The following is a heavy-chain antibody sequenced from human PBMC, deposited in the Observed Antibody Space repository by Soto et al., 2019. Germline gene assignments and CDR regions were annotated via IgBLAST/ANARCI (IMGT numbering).Heavy chain of an antibody. V-gene: IGHV1-69*01. D-gene: IGHD4-17*01. CDR1: GGTISTFS. Sequence: QGQLLQSGAEVKKPGSSVKVSCKASGGTISTFSINWVRQAPGQGLEWVGGVIPIFGTTNYAQKFQGRVTITADEASNTAYMELNSLRSEDTAVYFCATDFGDGRYYYTGMDVWGQGTTVTVSS. CDR3: ATDFGDGRYYYTGMDV. J-gene: IGHJ6*02. CDR2: VIPIFGTT.